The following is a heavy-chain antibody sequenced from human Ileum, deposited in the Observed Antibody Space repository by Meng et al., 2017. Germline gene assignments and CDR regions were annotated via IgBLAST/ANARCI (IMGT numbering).Heavy chain of an antibody. V-gene: IGHV4-30-4*01. J-gene: IGHJ5*02. Sequence: VQLQESGPGLGKASQTPARTCTVSGGSISSGDYYWSWIRQPPGKGLEWIGYIFDTGPPSYSPPLRSRLSISMDTSKNQFSLRLTSVSAADTAVYYCAASLDGNRFDPWGQGTLVTVSS. D-gene: IGHD1-26*01. CDR3: AASLDGNRFDP. CDR2: IFDTGPP. CDR1: GGSISSGDYY.